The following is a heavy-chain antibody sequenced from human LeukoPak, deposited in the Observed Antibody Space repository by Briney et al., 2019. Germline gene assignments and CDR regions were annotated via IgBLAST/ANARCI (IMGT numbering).Heavy chain of an antibody. CDR3: AKDYGGNSDAFDI. Sequence: GGSLRLSCVASGFTFSSYAMHWVRQAPGKGLEWVAVIWHDGSNQTYTDSVKGRFTISRDNSKNTLYLQMNSLRAEDTALYSCAKDYGGNSDAFDIWGQGTVVTVSS. D-gene: IGHD4-23*01. CDR2: IWHDGSNQ. CDR1: GFTFSSYA. J-gene: IGHJ3*02. V-gene: IGHV3-33*06.